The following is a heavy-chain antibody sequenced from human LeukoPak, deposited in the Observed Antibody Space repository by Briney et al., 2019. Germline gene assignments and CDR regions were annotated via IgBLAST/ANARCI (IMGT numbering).Heavy chain of an antibody. D-gene: IGHD2-15*01. CDR1: GYTFTRYG. V-gene: IGHV1-18*01. J-gene: IGHJ4*02. CDR3: ARDPYCSGGSCYSDFDY. CDR2: ISAYNGNT. Sequence: APVKVSCKASGYTFTRYGISWVRQAPGQGLEWRGWISAYNGNTNYTQKLQGRVTMTTDTSTSTAYMELRSLRSDDTAVYYCARDPYCSGGSCYSDFDYWGQGTLVTVSS.